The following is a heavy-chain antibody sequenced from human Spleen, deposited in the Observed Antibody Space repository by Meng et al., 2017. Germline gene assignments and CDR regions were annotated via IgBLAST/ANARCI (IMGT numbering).Heavy chain of an antibody. J-gene: IGHJ6*02. CDR2: IKQDGSEK. D-gene: IGHD3-10*01. CDR1: GFSFSNYW. Sequence: GESLKISCAASGFSFSNYWISWVRQAPGKGLEWVANIKQDGSEKYYVDSVKGRFTISRDNAENTLYLQMNSLRVEDTAVYYCVSLPITMVRRVYYYYVIDFWGQGTTVTVSS. CDR3: VSLPITMVRRVYYYYVIDF. V-gene: IGHV3-7*01.